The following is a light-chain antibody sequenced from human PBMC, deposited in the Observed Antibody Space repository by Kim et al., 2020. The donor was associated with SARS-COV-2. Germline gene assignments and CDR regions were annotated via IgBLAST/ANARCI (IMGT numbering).Light chain of an antibody. Sequence: EIVLIQSLATLSSSPGERATLTCRASQYIDNWLAWYQQKPGQVPRLLIYDASNRATGIPSRFSGSGSGTDFTLTISSLEPEDFAVYYCQHSHTWPLTFGRETKL. CDR1: QYIDNW. CDR3: QHSHTWPLT. V-gene: IGKV3-11*01. CDR2: DAS. J-gene: IGKJ2*01.